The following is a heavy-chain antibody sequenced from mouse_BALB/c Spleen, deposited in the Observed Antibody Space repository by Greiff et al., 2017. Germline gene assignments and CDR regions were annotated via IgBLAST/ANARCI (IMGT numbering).Heavy chain of an antibody. CDR1: GFTFSSYA. J-gene: IGHJ2*01. Sequence: EVKVEESGGGLVKPGGSLKLSCAASGFTFSSYAMSWVRQTPEKRLEWVATISSGGSYTYYPDSVKGRFTISRDNAKNTLYLQMSSLRSEDTAMYYCARHYGYDYWGQGTTLTVSS. CDR3: ARHYGYDY. D-gene: IGHD1-2*01. CDR2: ISSGGSYT. V-gene: IGHV5-9-3*01.